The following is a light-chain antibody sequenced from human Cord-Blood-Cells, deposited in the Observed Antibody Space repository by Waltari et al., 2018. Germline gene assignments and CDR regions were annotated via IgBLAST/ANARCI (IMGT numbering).Light chain of an antibody. J-gene: IGKJ4*01. CDR1: QRLLHSNGYNY. Sequence: DIVMTQSRLSLPATPGEPASIYCRSSQRLLHSNGYNYLDWYLQKPGQSPQLLIYLGSNRASGVPDRFSGSGSGTDCTLKICRVEAEDVGVYYCMQALQTLQTTLTFGGGTKVEIK. CDR3: MQALQTLQTTLT. CDR2: LGS. V-gene: IGKV2-28*01.